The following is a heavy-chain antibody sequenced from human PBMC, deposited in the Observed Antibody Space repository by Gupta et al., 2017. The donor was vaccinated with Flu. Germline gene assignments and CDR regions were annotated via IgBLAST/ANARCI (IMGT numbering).Heavy chain of an antibody. J-gene: IGHJ4*02. CDR2: IIPIFGTT. V-gene: IGHV1-69*01. CDR1: GYTFSGYA. D-gene: IGHD1-1*01. CDR3: ARSLQLPLPYFDY. Sequence: QVQLVQSGAEVKKPGSSVKVSCKSSGYTFSGYAINWVRQAPGQGLEWMGGIIPIFGTTNYAQRFQGRVMITADEPTSTVSMELSSLRSDDTAMYFCARSLQLPLPYFDYWGQGTLVTVSS.